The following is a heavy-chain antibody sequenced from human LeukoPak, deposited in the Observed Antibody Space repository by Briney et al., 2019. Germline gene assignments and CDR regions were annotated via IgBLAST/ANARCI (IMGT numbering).Heavy chain of an antibody. J-gene: IGHJ4*02. Sequence: GSVKLSCEASGYIFSDYYTSWVRQAPGQGLEWIGWISGNSGATKLAQSVKGRVTLTRDTSMSTAYVELSNLASDDAAVYYCVSWAGENSDVASFDYGGQGTLVIVS. D-gene: IGHD2-21*01. V-gene: IGHV1-2*02. CDR3: VSWAGENSDVASFDY. CDR1: GYIFSDYY. CDR2: ISGNSGAT.